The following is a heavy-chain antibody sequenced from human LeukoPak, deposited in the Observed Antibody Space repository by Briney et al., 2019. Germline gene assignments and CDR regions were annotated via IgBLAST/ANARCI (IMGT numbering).Heavy chain of an antibody. D-gene: IGHD4-23*01. CDR2: INVGNGNT. J-gene: IGHJ5*02. CDR3: ARAYGGNWFDP. CDR1: GYIFTSYA. V-gene: IGHV1-3*01. Sequence: ASVKVSCKTSGYIFTSYAVHWVRQAPGQRLEWMGWINVGNGNTKYSQKFQGRVTITRDTSASTAYTELSSLRSEDTAVYYCARAYGGNWFDPWGQGTLVTVSS.